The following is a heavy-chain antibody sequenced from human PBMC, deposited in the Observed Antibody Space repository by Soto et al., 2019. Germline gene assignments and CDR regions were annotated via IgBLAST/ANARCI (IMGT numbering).Heavy chain of an antibody. CDR1: GGSINNYY. CDR3: AGDTYGMDV. Sequence: QVHFQESGPGLVKPSETLSLTCTVSGGSINNYYCNWVRQPPGKGLEWIGSIHYSGTTHYNPSLESRVTISADTAKNQFSLKLNSVTAADTAVYYCAGDTYGMDVWGQGTTVTVSS. CDR2: IHYSGTT. V-gene: IGHV4-59*01. J-gene: IGHJ6*02.